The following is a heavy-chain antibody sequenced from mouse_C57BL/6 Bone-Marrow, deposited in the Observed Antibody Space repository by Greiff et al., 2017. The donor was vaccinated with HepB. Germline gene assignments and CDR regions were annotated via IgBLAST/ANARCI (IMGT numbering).Heavy chain of an antibody. J-gene: IGHJ4*01. V-gene: IGHV5-2*01. CDR2: INSDGGST. CDR1: EYEFPSHD. CDR3: ARRGYYGSAMDY. D-gene: IGHD1-1*01. Sequence: EVKLVESGGGLVQPGESLKLSCESNEYEFPSHDMSWVRKTPEKRLELVAAINSDGGSTYYPDTMERRFIISRDNTKKNLYLHMSSLRSEDTALYYCARRGYYGSAMDYWGQGTSVTVSS.